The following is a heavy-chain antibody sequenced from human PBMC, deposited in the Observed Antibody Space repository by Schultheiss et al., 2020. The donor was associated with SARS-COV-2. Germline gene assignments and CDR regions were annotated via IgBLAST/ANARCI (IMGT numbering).Heavy chain of an antibody. V-gene: IGHV4-31*03. CDR3: ARYSGYEVHY. J-gene: IGHJ4*02. CDR2: IYYSGST. D-gene: IGHD5-12*01. Sequence: SQTLSLTCTVSGASISSGGYYWSWIRQHPGKGLEWIGYIYYSGSTNYNPSLKSRVTISVDTSKNQFSLQLNSVTPEDTAVYYCARYSGYEVHYWGQGTLVTVSS. CDR1: GASISSGGYY.